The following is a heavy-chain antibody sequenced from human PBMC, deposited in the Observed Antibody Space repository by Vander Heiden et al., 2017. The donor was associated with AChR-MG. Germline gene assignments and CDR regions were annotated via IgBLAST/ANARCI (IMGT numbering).Heavy chain of an antibody. CDR2: ILSNDEK. J-gene: IGHJ4*03. Sequence: QVTLKESGPPLVKPTETLTLTCTVSGFSLSTTRMGVGWIRQPPGNALEWLAHILSNDEKSCRTSKKRRLIIYKDTNKSQVVPTMTNKDPVDTAKYYGARRPDSGEVMVRGDNFDFWGQGTLVTVSS. D-gene: IGHD3-10*01. CDR3: ARRPDSGEVMVRGDNFDF. CDR1: GFSLSTTRMG. V-gene: IGHV2-26*01.